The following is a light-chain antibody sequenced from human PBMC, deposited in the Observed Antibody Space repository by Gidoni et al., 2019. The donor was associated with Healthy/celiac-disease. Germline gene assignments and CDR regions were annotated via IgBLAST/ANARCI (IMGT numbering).Light chain of an antibody. Sequence: DIQMTQSPSSLSASVGDRVTSTCQASQDISNYFNWYQQQPGKAPKLLIYDASNLETGVPSRFSGSGSGTDFTFTISSLQPEDTATYYCQQYDNLPLTFGGGTKVEIK. J-gene: IGKJ4*01. CDR3: QQYDNLPLT. CDR2: DAS. CDR1: QDISNY. V-gene: IGKV1-33*01.